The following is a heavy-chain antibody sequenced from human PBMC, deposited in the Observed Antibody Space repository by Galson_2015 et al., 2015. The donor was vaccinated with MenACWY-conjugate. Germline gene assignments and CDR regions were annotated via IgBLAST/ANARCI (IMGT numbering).Heavy chain of an antibody. Sequence: SLRLSCAASGFIFSSYSINWIRQAPGKGLEWVSSISSSGTYIKYADSVKGRFTISRDNAKNSLYLQMNSLRGDDTAVYYCAKDATSQYSTSPGVYFDYWGQGTLVTVSS. V-gene: IGHV3-21*01. CDR1: GFIFSSYS. D-gene: IGHD6-6*01. CDR3: AKDATSQYSTSPGVYFDY. CDR2: ISSSGTYI. J-gene: IGHJ4*02.